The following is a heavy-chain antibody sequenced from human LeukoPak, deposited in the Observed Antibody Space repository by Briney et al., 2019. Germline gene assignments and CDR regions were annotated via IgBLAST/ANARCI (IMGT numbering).Heavy chain of an antibody. Sequence: SETLSLTCTVSGGSISSSSYYWGWMRQPPGKGLEWIGSIYFSGTTYYNPSLKSRVTISVDRSKNQFSLKLSSVTAADTAVYYCARWVRIVGAAGRWFDPWGQGTLVTVSS. CDR3: ARWVRIVGAAGRWFDP. D-gene: IGHD1-26*01. V-gene: IGHV4-39*07. J-gene: IGHJ5*02. CDR1: GGSISSSSYY. CDR2: IYFSGTT.